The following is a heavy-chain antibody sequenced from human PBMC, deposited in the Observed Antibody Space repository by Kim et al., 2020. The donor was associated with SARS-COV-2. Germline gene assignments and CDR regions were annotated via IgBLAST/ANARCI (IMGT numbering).Heavy chain of an antibody. CDR3: ATYCGGDCPVYYYYYGMDV. J-gene: IGHJ6*02. Sequence: GRFTISRDNSKNPLYLQMNSLRAEDTAVYYCATYCGGDCPVYYYYYGMDVWGQGTTVTVSS. D-gene: IGHD2-21*02. V-gene: IGHV3-53*01.